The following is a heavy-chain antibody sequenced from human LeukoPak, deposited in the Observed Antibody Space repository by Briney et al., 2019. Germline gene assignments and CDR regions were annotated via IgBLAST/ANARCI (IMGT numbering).Heavy chain of an antibody. D-gene: IGHD1-26*01. CDR3: GATGVLLSNWFDP. Sequence: PGGSLRLSCAASGFTFSSYAMSWVRQAPGKGLEWVSAISGSGHSIYYADSVKGRFTISRGNSKNTLYLQMNSLRAEDTAVYYCGATGVLLSNWFDPWGQGTLVTVSS. CDR2: ISGSGHSI. J-gene: IGHJ5*02. V-gene: IGHV3-23*01. CDR1: GFTFSSYA.